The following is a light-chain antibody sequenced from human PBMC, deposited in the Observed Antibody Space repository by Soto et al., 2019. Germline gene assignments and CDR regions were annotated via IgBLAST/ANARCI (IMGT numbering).Light chain of an antibody. J-gene: IGKJ1*01. CDR2: AAS. CDR1: QSISSY. V-gene: IGKV1-39*01. Sequence: DIRMNQSPSSLSATVGDRVTITCRASQSISSYLNWYQQKPGKAPKLLIYAASSLHSGVPSRFSGSGSGTDITLTISSLQPEDFATYYSQQSYRTPWTFGQGTKVEIK. CDR3: QQSYRTPWT.